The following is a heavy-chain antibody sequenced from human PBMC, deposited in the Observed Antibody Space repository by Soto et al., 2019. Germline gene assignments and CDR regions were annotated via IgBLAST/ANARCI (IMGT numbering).Heavy chain of an antibody. V-gene: IGHV4-59*08. D-gene: IGHD2-2*01. CDR2: IYYSGST. J-gene: IGHJ4*02. CDR3: ARQDAGYCSSTSCYELDY. CDR1: GGSISSYY. Sequence: SETLSLTCTVSGGSISSYYLSWIRQPPGKGLEWIGYIYYSGSTNYNPSLKSRVTISVDTSKNQFSLKLSSVTAADTAGYYCARQDAGYCSSTSCYELDYWGQGTLVTVSS.